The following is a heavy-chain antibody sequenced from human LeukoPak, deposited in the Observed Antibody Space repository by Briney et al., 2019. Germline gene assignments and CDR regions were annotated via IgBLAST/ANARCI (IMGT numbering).Heavy chain of an antibody. CDR3: ASVRRGFGESSKYYAYYYMGV. CDR1: GGSITNYY. V-gene: IGHV4-59*08. D-gene: IGHD3-10*01. Sequence: SETLSLTCTVSGGSITNYYWSWIRQPPGKGLEWIGYIYYSGSTKYKSSLKSRVTISLDTSKNQFSLKLSSVTAADTAVYYCASVRRGFGESSKYYAYYYMGVWGKGTTVTISS. J-gene: IGHJ6*03. CDR2: IYYSGST.